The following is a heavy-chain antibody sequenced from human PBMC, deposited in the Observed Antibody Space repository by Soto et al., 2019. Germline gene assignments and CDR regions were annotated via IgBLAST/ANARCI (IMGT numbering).Heavy chain of an antibody. V-gene: IGHV4-59*01. CDR3: ARLTGGTYLSFYYYIGV. CDR2: IYYSGTT. CDR1: GGSISGYY. Sequence: HVQLQESRPGLVKPSETLSLTCTVSGGSISGYYWSWIRQAPGKGLELIGYIYYSGTTNYDPSLKSRVTMTVDTSKNQFSLKLSSVTTADTAVYYCARLTGGTYLSFYYYIGVWGKGTTVTVSS. D-gene: IGHD2-8*02. J-gene: IGHJ6*03.